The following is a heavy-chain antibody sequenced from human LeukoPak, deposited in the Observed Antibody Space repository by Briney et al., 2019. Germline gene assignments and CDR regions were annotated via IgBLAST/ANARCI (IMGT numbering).Heavy chain of an antibody. V-gene: IGHV4-59*01. CDR3: ARDAGRSMIVF. Sequence: PSETLSLTCAVYGGSFSGYYWSWIRQPPGKGLEWIGYIYYSGSTNYNPSLKSRVTISVDTSKNQFSLKLSSVTAADTAVYYCARDAGRSMIVFWGQGTLVTVSS. CDR2: IYYSGST. J-gene: IGHJ4*02. CDR1: GGSFSGYY. D-gene: IGHD3-22*01.